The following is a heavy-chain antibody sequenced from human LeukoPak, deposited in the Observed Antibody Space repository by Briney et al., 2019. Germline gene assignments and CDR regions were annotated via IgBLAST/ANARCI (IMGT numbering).Heavy chain of an antibody. CDR1: GYTFTSYD. Sequence: ASVKVSCKASGYTFTSYDISWVRQAPGQGLEWMGWISAYNGNTNYAQKLQGRVTMTTDTSTSTAYMELRSLRSDDTAVYYCARPNTIFGVVISAYFDYWGQGTLVTVSS. V-gene: IGHV1-18*01. D-gene: IGHD3-3*01. CDR3: ARPNTIFGVVISAYFDY. J-gene: IGHJ4*02. CDR2: ISAYNGNT.